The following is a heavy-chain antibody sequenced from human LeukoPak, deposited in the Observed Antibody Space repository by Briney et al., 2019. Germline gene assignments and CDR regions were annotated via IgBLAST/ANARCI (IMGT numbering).Heavy chain of an antibody. D-gene: IGHD2-2*01. CDR1: GYTFIGYY. Sequence: ASVKVSCKASGYTFIGYYMHWVRQAPGQGLEWMGWINPNSGGTSFAQKFQGRVTMTRDTFISTAYMELNRLRSDDTAVYYCATGHTIKSFDYWGRGTLVTVSS. V-gene: IGHV1-2*02. CDR3: ATGHTIKSFDY. J-gene: IGHJ4*02. CDR2: INPNSGGT.